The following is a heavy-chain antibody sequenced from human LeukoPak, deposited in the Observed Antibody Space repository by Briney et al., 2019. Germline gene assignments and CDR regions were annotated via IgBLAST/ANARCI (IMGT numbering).Heavy chain of an antibody. J-gene: IGHJ5*02. Sequence: SETLSLTCTVYGGSISSSSYYWGWIRQPPGKGLEWIGSIYYSGSTYYNPSLKSRVTISVDTSKNQFSLKLSSVTAADTAVYYCARTYDFNWFDPWGQGTLVTVSS. CDR1: GGSISSSSYY. CDR2: IYYSGST. CDR3: ARTYDFNWFDP. D-gene: IGHD3-3*01. V-gene: IGHV4-39*07.